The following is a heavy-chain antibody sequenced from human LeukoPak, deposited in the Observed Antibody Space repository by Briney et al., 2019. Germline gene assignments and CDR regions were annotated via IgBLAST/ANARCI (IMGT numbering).Heavy chain of an antibody. CDR3: AKDIADDILTGYYTPRAFDI. J-gene: IGHJ3*02. V-gene: IGHV3-9*01. D-gene: IGHD3-9*01. Sequence: QSGRSLRLSCAASGFTFDDYAMHWVRQAPGKGLEWVSGISWNSGSIGYADSVKGRFTISRDNAKNSLYLQMNSLRAEDTALYYCAKDIADDILTGYYTPRAFDIWAKGQWSPSLQ. CDR2: ISWNSGSI. CDR1: GFTFDDYA.